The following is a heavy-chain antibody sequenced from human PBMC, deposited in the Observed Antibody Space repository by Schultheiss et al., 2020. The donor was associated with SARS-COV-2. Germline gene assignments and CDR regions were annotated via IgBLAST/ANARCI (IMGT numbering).Heavy chain of an antibody. J-gene: IGHJ6*02. CDR2: ISGNGFST. D-gene: IGHD3-10*01. V-gene: IGHV3-11*04. Sequence: LSLTCAVYGGSFSGYYWSWIRQPPGKGLEWVSSISGNGFSTYYADSVKGRFTISRDNAKNSLYLQMNSLRAEDTAVYYCARERRGVIKFLDYYYGMDVWGQGTTVTVSS. CDR3: ARERRGVIKFLDYYYGMDV. CDR1: GGSFSGYY.